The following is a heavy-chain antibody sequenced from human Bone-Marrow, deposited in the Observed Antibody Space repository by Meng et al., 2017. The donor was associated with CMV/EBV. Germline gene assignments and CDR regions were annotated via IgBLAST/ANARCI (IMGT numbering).Heavy chain of an antibody. J-gene: IGHJ4*02. CDR2: IKQDGSEK. D-gene: IGHD2-2*02. Sequence: GESLKISCAASGFTFSSYWMSWVRQAPGKGLEWVANIKQDGSEKYYVDSVKGRFTISRDNSKNTLYLQMNSLRAEDTAVYYCAKDQSCSSTSCYTQPDYWGQGTLVTGSS. V-gene: IGHV3-7*05. CDR3: AKDQSCSSTSCYTQPDY. CDR1: GFTFSSYW.